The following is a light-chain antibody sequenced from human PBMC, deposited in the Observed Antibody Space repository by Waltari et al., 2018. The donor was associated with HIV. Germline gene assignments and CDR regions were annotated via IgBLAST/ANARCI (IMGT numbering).Light chain of an antibody. V-gene: IGKV3-20*01. J-gene: IGKJ4*01. CDR1: QSVSSSY. CDR3: QQYGSSPGLT. Sequence: EIVLTQSPGTLSLSPGERATLSCRASQSVSSSYLAWYQQKPGQAPRLLIYGVSSRATGIPDRFSGSGSGTDFTLTISRLEPEDFAVYYCQQYGSSPGLTFGGGTKVEIK. CDR2: GVS.